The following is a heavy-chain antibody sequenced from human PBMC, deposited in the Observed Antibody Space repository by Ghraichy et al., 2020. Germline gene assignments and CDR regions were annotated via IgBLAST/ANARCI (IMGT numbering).Heavy chain of an antibody. CDR3: VKDFCTADRCETFFDD. Sequence: GGSLRLSCAASGFPFTNYAMSWVRRAPGKGLEWVSGIYESGETTYYADSVKGRFTISRDNSKNTVSLQMNSLRVDDTAVYYWVKDFCTADRCETFFDDWGQGTLVTVSS. D-gene: IGHD3/OR15-3a*01. J-gene: IGHJ4*02. CDR2: IYESGETT. V-gene: IGHV3-23*01. CDR1: GFPFTNYA.